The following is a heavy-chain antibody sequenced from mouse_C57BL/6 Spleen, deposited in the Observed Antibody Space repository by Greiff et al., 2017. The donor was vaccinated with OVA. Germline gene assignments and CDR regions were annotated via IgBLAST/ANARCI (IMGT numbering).Heavy chain of an antibody. V-gene: IGHV1-39*01. Sequence: VQLKESGPELVKPGASVKISCKASGYSFTDYNMNWVNQSTGKSLEWIGVINPNYGTTSYNQKFKGKATLTVDQSSSPAYMQINRLTSEDAAFYYCARSCTVVATRYFDVWGTGTTVTVSS. D-gene: IGHD1-1*01. CDR2: INPNYGTT. CDR1: GYSFTDYN. CDR3: ARSCTVVATRYFDV. J-gene: IGHJ1*03.